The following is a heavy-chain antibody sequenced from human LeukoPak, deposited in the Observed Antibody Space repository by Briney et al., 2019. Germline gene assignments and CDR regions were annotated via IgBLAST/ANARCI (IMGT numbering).Heavy chain of an antibody. Sequence: PGGSLRLSCEASGFSFSSYSMNWVRQAPGKGLEWVSSISSTGTDNTYADSVTGCFTISRDNPKNSVFLQMNSLRAEDTAVYFCARQGRSYINPNRGWFDPWGQGTLVIVSS. D-gene: IGHD7-27*01. V-gene: IGHV3-21*06. J-gene: IGHJ5*02. CDR1: GFSFSSYS. CDR3: ARQGRSYINPNRGWFDP. CDR2: ISSTGTDN.